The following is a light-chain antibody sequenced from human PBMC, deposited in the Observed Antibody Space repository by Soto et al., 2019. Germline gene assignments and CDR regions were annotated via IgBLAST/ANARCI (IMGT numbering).Light chain of an antibody. Sequence: EIVLTQSPGTLSLSPGERVTLSCGASQSVPANYLAWYQQKPGQAPRLLIYGASNRATGIPDRLSGSGSGTDFTLTVSRLEPEDFAVYFCLQYGTPWWTFGGGARVEIK. CDR1: QSVPANY. CDR2: GAS. V-gene: IGKV3-20*01. J-gene: IGKJ1*01. CDR3: LQYGTPWWT.